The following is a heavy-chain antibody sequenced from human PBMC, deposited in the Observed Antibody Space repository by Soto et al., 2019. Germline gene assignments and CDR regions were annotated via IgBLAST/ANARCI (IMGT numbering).Heavy chain of an antibody. CDR3: ARDYSSGWYNWFDP. Sequence: ASVKVSCKASGYTFTSYAMHWVRQAPGQGLEWMGWINAGNGNTKYSQKFQGRVTITRDTSASTAYMELSSLRSEDTAVYYCARDYSSGWYNWFDPWGQGTLVTVSS. CDR2: INAGNGNT. D-gene: IGHD6-19*01. V-gene: IGHV1-3*01. J-gene: IGHJ5*02. CDR1: GYTFTSYA.